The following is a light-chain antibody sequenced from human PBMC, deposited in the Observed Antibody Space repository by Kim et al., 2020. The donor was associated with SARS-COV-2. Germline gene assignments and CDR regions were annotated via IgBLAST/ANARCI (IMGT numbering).Light chain of an antibody. CDR3: AAWDDSLNGYV. CDR1: SSNIGSNT. CDR2: SNN. J-gene: IGLJ1*01. V-gene: IGLV1-44*01. Sequence: GQRVTISCSGSSSNIGSNTENWYQQLPGTAPKRLIYSNNQRPSGVPDRFSGSKSGTSVSLAISGLQSEDEADYYCAAWDDSLNGYVFGTGTKVTVL.